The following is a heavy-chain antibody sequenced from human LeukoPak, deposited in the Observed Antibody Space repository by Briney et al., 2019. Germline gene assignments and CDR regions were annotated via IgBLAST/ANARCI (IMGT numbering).Heavy chain of an antibody. J-gene: IGHJ5*02. CDR3: ARGVRYQLLSSLYTWFDP. D-gene: IGHD2-2*01. CDR1: GGSFSCYY. Sequence: SETLSLTCAVYGGSFSCYYWSWIRQPPGKGLEWIGEINHSGSTNYNPSLKSRVTISVDTSKNQFSLKLSSVTAADTAVYYCARGVRYQLLSSLYTWFDPWGQGTLVTVSS. CDR2: INHSGST. V-gene: IGHV4-34*01.